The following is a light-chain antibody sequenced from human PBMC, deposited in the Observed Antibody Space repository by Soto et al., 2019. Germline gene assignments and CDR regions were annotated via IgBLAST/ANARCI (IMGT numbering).Light chain of an antibody. CDR1: SSDVGDYNY. Sequence: QSVLTQPASVSGSPGQSITISCTGTSSDVGDYNYVSWFQQLPGKAPKLMIYDVNNRPSGVSNRFSGSKSGNTASLTISGLQAEDEADYYCSSYTGSTTFVFGTGTKVTLL. V-gene: IGLV2-14*01. J-gene: IGLJ1*01. CDR3: SSYTGSTTFV. CDR2: DVN.